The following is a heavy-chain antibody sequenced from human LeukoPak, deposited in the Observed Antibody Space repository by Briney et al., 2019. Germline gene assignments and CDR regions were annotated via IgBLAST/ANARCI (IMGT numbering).Heavy chain of an antibody. J-gene: IGHJ4*02. CDR3: ARSRDRPKAGDH. Sequence: SETLSLTCAVYGGSCDDYYCSWIRQPPGKGLEWIGEIHPSGIFYYNSSLMSRVTISIDTSEKQFSLRLSSVTAGDTAVYYCARSRDRPKAGDHWGQGSMVTVSS. V-gene: IGHV4-34*01. CDR2: IHPSGIF. CDR1: GGSCDDYY. D-gene: IGHD5-24*01.